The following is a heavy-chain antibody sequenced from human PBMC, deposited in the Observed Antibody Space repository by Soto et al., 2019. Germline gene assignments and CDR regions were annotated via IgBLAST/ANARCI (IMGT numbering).Heavy chain of an antibody. CDR1: GGTFSSYA. CDR2: IIPIFGTA. CDR3: ARVRGYCSGGSCYYYYGMDV. V-gene: IGHV1-69*06. D-gene: IGHD2-15*01. J-gene: IGHJ6*02. Sequence: SVKVSCKASGGTFSSYAISWVRQAPGQGLEWMGGIIPIFGTANYAQKFQGRVTITADKSTSTAYMELSSLRSEDTAVYYCARVRGYCSGGSCYYYYGMDVWGQGTTVTV.